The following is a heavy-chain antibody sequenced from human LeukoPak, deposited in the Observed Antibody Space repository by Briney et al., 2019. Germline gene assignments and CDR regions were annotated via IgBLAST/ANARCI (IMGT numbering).Heavy chain of an antibody. CDR1: GVSISSYS. D-gene: IGHD2-15*01. J-gene: IGHJ4*02. Sequence: SETLSLTCSVSGVSISSYSWSWLRQAPGKGLEWIASVQYTGSTTYNPSLKSRVTISVDTSKNQFSLKLSSVTAADTAVYYCARSRGGTVGYWGQGTLVTVSS. CDR3: ARSRGGTVGY. CDR2: VQYTGST. V-gene: IGHV4-59*08.